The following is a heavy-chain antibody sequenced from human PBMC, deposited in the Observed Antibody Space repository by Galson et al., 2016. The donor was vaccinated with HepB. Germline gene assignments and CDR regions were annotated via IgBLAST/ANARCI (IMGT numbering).Heavy chain of an antibody. CDR2: IQNSVST. Sequence: ETLSLTCTVSGGSVSNSNYYWSWLRQPPGKTLEWIGFIQNSVSTSYNPSLNSRVTISVDTSKNQFSLKLTSVTAADTAVYYCMRDHGWYTFDPWGQGTLVTVSS. V-gene: IGHV4-61*01. CDR1: GGSVSNSNYY. D-gene: IGHD6-19*01. J-gene: IGHJ5*02. CDR3: MRDHGWYTFDP.